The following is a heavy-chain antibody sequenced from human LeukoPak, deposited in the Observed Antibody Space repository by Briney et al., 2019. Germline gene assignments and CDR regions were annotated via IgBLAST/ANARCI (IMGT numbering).Heavy chain of an antibody. V-gene: IGHV1-58*02. CDR3: AAVYDDSSGYPVDY. Sequence: GTSVKVSCKASGFTLTSSAMQWVRQARGQRLEWIGWIVVGSGNTNYAQKFQERVTITRDMSTSTAYMELSSLRSEDTAVYYCAAVYDDSSGYPVDYWGQGTLVTVS. CDR1: GFTLTSSA. CDR2: IVVGSGNT. D-gene: IGHD3-22*01. J-gene: IGHJ4*02.